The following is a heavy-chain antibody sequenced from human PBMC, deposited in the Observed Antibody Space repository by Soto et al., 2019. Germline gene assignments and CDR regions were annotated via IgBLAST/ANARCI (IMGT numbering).Heavy chain of an antibody. CDR1: GFSLSTSGMC. J-gene: IGHJ2*01. Sequence: SGPTLVNPTQTLTLTCTFSGFSLSTSGMCVSWIRQPPGKALEWLARIDWDDDKYYSTSLKTRLTISKDTSKNQVVLTMTNMDPVDTATYYCARSLRGYSSGWALRWYFDLWGRGTPVTVSS. CDR2: IDWDDDK. D-gene: IGHD6-19*01. CDR3: ARSLRGYSSGWALRWYFDL. V-gene: IGHV2-70*11.